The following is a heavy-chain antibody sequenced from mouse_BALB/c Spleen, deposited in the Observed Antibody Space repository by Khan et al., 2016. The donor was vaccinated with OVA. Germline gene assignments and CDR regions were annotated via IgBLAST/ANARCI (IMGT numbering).Heavy chain of an antibody. CDR1: GYSITSDYA. CDR3: ARDGSRYNYAMDD. CDR2: ISSSGST. D-gene: IGHD2-3*01. J-gene: IGHJ4*01. Sequence: VQLKESGPGLVKPSQSLSLTYTVTGYSITSDYAWNWIRQFPGNKLEWMGYISSSGSTNYNPALKSRISITRDTSKNQFFLQLNSVTTEDTATYYCARDGSRYNYAMDDWGQGTSVTVAS. V-gene: IGHV3-2*02.